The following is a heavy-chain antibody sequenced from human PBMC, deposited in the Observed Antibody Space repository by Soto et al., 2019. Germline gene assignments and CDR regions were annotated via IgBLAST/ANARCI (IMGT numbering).Heavy chain of an antibody. CDR2: ISYSGST. V-gene: IGHV4-59*01. CDR3: ARNSRYCSGGSCYFVWFDP. D-gene: IGHD2-15*01. Sequence: PAETLSLTCTVPVDSISHDYWSCIRQPPGRELEWIGHISYSGSTNYNPSLKSRVTISVDRSKNQFSLRLSSVTAADTAVYYCARNSRYCSGGSCYFVWFDPWGQGTLVTVSS. CDR1: VDSISHDY. J-gene: IGHJ5*02.